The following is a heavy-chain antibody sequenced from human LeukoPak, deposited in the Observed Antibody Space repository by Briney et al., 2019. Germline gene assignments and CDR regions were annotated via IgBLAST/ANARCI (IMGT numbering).Heavy chain of an antibody. Sequence: GGSLRLSCAAAGLTFSSYAMHWVRQPAGKGLEWVAVISYDGSNKYYADSVKGRFTISRDNSKNTLYLQMNSLRAEDTAVYYCARQESIALELGAFDIWGQGIMVTVSS. CDR2: ISYDGSNK. CDR1: GLTFSSYA. V-gene: IGHV3-30*11. D-gene: IGHD6-19*01. CDR3: ARQESIALELGAFDI. J-gene: IGHJ3*02.